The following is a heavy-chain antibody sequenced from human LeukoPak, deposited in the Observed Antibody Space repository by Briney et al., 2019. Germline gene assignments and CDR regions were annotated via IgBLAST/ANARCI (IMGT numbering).Heavy chain of an antibody. CDR3: AKNWGPFDM. CDR2: IGAADT. J-gene: IGHJ3*02. D-gene: IGHD3-16*01. V-gene: IGHV3-23*01. Sequence: GGSLRLCCAASGFTFSDFAMSWVRQAPGKGLEWVSSIGAADTYYAGSVKGRFTISRDNSKNTLYLQLNSLRADDTAVYYCAKNWGPFDMRGQGTMVTVSS. CDR1: GFTFSDFA.